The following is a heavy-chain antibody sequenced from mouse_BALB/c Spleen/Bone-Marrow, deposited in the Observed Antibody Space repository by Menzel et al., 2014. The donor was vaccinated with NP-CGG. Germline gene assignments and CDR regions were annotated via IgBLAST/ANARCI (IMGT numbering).Heavy chain of an antibody. V-gene: IGHV1-4*01. CDR2: IIPSSGYT. CDR1: GYTFTTYT. Sequence: VQLQHSGAELARPGASVKMSCKASGYTFTTYTIHWMKQRPGQGLEWIGYIIPSSGYTNYNQKFKDKATLTADKSSSTAYMQLSSLTPEDSAVYYCAIRYYAMDYWGQGTSVTVSS. CDR3: AIRYYAMDY. D-gene: IGHD1-1*01. J-gene: IGHJ4*01.